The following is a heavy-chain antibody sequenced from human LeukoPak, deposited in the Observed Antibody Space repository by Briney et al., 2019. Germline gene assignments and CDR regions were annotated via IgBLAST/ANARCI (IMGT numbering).Heavy chain of an antibody. CDR1: GYTFTGYY. V-gene: IGHV1-2*06. CDR3: ARAWRISGSYSGFAY. D-gene: IGHD1-26*01. Sequence: ASVKVSCKASGYTFTGYYMHWVRQAPGQGLEWMGRINPNSGGTNYAQKFQGRVTMTRDTSISTAYMELSRPRSDDTAVYYCARAWRISGSYSGFAYWGQGTLVTVSS. CDR2: INPNSGGT. J-gene: IGHJ4*02.